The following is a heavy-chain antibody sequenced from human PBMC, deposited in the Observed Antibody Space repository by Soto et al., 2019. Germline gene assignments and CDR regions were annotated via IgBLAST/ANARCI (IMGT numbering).Heavy chain of an antibody. Sequence: SETLSLTCTVSGGSISSGGYYWSWIREHPGKGLVWIGYIYYSRSTYYNPSLKSRVTISVDTSKNQFSLKLSSVTAAVTAVYFGARGYSSSWPFDYWGQGTLVTVSS. CDR1: GGSISSGGYY. D-gene: IGHD6-13*01. CDR3: ARGYSSSWPFDY. V-gene: IGHV4-31*03. CDR2: IYYSRST. J-gene: IGHJ4*02.